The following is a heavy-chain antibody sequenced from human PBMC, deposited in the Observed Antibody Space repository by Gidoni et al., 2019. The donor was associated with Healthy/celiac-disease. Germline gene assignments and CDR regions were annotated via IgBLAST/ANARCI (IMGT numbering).Heavy chain of an antibody. CDR3: AKSPQYYYYGMDV. CDR2: ISGSGGST. CDR1: GFTFSSYA. V-gene: IGHV3-23*01. J-gene: IGHJ6*02. Sequence: EVQLLESGGGLVQPGGSLSLSCAASGFTFSSYAMSWVRQAPGKGLEWVSAISGSGGSTYYADSVKGRFTSSRDNSKNTLYLQMNSLRAEDTAVYYCAKSPQYYYYGMDVWGQGTTVTVSS.